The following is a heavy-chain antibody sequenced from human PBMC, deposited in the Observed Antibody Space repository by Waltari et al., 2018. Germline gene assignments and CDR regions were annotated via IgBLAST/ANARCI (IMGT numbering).Heavy chain of an antibody. CDR1: GFTFSSYA. CDR3: ATAYDDFWSGYYPY. Sequence: EVQLLESGGGLVQPGGSLRLSCAASGFTFSSYALGWVRQAPGKGLGWVAASSGRGCSTYYADPVKGRFTISRDNSKNALYLQMNSLRAEDTAVYYCATAYDDFWSGYYPYWRQGTLVTVSS. CDR2: SSGRGCST. V-gene: IGHV3-23*01. D-gene: IGHD3-3*01. J-gene: IGHJ4*02.